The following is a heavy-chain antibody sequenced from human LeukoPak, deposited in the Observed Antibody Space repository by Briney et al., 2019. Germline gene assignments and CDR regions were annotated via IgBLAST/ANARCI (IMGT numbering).Heavy chain of an antibody. D-gene: IGHD6-13*01. J-gene: IGHJ6*03. CDR2: IFYKGNT. Sequence: SETLSLTCSVSGYDSISTYYWNWIRQPPGKGLEWIGQIFYKGNTNYNPSLESRVTISVDTSKNQFSLKLSSVTAADTAVYYCARGSYSSSWPYYYYYMDVWGKGTTVTVSS. V-gene: IGHV4-59*01. CDR3: ARGSYSSSWPYYYYYMDV. CDR1: GYDSISTYY.